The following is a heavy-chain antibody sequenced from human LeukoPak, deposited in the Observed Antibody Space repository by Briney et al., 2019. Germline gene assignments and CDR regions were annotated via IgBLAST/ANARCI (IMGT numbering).Heavy chain of an antibody. D-gene: IGHD6-19*01. CDR3: ARDPSVADAFDY. J-gene: IGHJ4*02. CDR1: GYTFTSYG. V-gene: IGHV1-18*01. Sequence: ASVKVSCKASGYTFTSYGIIWVRQAPGQGLEWMGWISAYNGNTNYAQKLQGRVTMTTDTSTSTAYMELRSLRSDDTAVYYCARDPSVADAFDYWGQGTLVTVSS. CDR2: ISAYNGNT.